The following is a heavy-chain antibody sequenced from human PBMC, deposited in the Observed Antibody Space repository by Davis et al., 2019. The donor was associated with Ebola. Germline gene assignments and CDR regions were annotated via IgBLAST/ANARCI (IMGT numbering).Heavy chain of an antibody. CDR2: ISAYNGNT. J-gene: IGHJ4*02. V-gene: IGHV1-18*04. D-gene: IGHD1-1*01. CDR1: GYTFTSYY. CDR3: ASSLDDY. Sequence: ASVKVSCKASGYTFTSYYMHWVRQAPGQGLEWMGWISAYNGNTNYAQKLQGRVTMTTDTSTSTAYMELRSLRSEDTAVYYCASSLDDYWGQGTLVTVSS.